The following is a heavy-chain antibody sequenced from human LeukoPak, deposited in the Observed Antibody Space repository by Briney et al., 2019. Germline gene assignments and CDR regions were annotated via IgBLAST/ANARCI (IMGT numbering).Heavy chain of an antibody. CDR3: ARDHNYYDSSGYYY. CDR2: ISSSGSTI. J-gene: IGHJ4*02. CDR1: GFTFSDYY. D-gene: IGHD3-22*01. V-gene: IGHV3-11*01. Sequence: PGGSLRLSCAASGFTFSDYYMSWIRQAPGKGLEWVSYISSSGSTIYYADSVKGRFTISRDNAKNSLFLQMNSLRAEDTAVYYCARDHNYYDSSGYYYWGQGTLVTVSS.